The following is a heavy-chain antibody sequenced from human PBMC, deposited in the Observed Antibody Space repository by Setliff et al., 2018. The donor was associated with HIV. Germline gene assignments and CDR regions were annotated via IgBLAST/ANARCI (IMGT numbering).Heavy chain of an antibody. V-gene: IGHV1-69-2*01. CDR2: VDPEDGVP. J-gene: IGHJ4*02. Sequence: GASVKVSCKASGYTFTDYYMHWVQQAPGKGLEWMGRVDPEDGVPIYAEKFQGRVTISADTSTDTAYLELSSLRSDDTAVYYCARLKLWGQGTLVTVSS. CDR3: ARLKL. D-gene: IGHD3-16*01. CDR1: GYTFTDYY.